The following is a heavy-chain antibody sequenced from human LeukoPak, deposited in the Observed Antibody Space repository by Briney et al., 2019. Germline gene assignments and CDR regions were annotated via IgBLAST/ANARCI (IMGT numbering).Heavy chain of an antibody. J-gene: IGHJ4*02. CDR3: ARLVAPYYYDSSGYNSPVDY. D-gene: IGHD3-22*01. Sequence: GESLKISCKGSGYTFANSWIGWVRQMPGKGLEWMGIIYPGDSDTTYSPSFQGQVTISADKSSNTAYLQWSSLKASDTAMYYCARLVAPYYYDSSGYNSPVDYWGQGTLVTVSS. V-gene: IGHV5-51*01. CDR1: GYTFANSW. CDR2: IYPGDSDT.